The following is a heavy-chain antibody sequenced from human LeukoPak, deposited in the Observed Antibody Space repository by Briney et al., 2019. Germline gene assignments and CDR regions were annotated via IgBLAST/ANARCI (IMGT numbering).Heavy chain of an antibody. D-gene: IGHD1-1*01. V-gene: IGHV3-48*02. Sequence: GGSLRLSCAASGFTFSSYSVNWVRQVPGKGLEWVSHISSSSGTKNFADSVKGRFSISRDNAKNSVFLQMNSLRDDDTGVYYCARESNWNFDYWGQGTLVAVSS. CDR1: GFTFSSYS. J-gene: IGHJ4*02. CDR3: ARESNWNFDY. CDR2: ISSSSGTK.